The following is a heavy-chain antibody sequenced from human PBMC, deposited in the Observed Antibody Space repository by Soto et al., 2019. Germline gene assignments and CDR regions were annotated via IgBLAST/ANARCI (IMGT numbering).Heavy chain of an antibody. Sequence: QVQLQESGPGLVKPSETLSLTCTVSGGSITNYYCSWFRQPPGKGLEWIGYIQYNGYSAYNLSLKGRVTMSMDTSTTQFSLMLESVTATDTAVYYCARHGFGSLHGLVDVWGQGTTVIVSS. V-gene: IGHV4-59*08. D-gene: IGHD3-10*01. CDR3: ARHGFGSLHGLVDV. CDR1: GGSITNYY. J-gene: IGHJ6*02. CDR2: IQYNGYS.